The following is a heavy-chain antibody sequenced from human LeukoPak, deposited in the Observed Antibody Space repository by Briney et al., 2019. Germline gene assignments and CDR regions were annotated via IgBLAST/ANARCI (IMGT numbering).Heavy chain of an antibody. CDR3: ARPNSDWNDGYYFDY. CDR2: IYYSGST. V-gene: IGHV4-39*01. J-gene: IGHJ4*02. D-gene: IGHD1-1*01. Sequence: PSETLSLTCTVSGGSISSSSYYWGWIRQPPGKGLEWIGSIYYSGSTYYNPSLKSRVTISVDTSKNQFSLKLSSVTAADTAVYYCARPNSDWNDGYYFDYWGQGTLVTVSS. CDR1: GGSISSSSYY.